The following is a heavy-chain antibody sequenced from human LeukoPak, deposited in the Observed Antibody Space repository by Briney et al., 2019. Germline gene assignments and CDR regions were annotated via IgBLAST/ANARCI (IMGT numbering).Heavy chain of an antibody. J-gene: IGHJ3*02. D-gene: IGHD1-26*01. CDR3: ARVPEYSGSQDAFDI. Sequence: ASVKVSCKASGYTFTGYYMHWVRQAPGQGLEWMGWINPNSGGTNYAQKFQGRVTMTRDTSISTAYMELSRLRSDDTAVYYCARVPEYSGSQDAFDIWGQGTMVTVSS. V-gene: IGHV1-2*02. CDR1: GYTFTGYY. CDR2: INPNSGGT.